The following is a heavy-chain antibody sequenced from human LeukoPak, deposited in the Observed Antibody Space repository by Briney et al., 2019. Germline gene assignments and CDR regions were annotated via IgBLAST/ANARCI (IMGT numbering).Heavy chain of an antibody. D-gene: IGHD4-17*01. J-gene: IGHJ5*02. V-gene: IGHV1-2*04. CDR1: GYTFTGYY. CDR3: ARGGHDYDNWFDP. Sequence: ASVKVSCKASGYTFTGYYMHWVRQAPGQGLEWMGWINPNSGGTNYAQKFQGWVTTTRDTSISTAYMELSRLRSDDTAVYYCARGGHDYDNWFDPWGQGTLVTVSS. CDR2: INPNSGGT.